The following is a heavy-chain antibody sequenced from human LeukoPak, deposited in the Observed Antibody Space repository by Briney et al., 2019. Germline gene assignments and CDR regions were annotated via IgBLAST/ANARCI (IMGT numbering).Heavy chain of an antibody. CDR2: VSYDGGNR. Sequence: GGSLRLSCAASQFTFSDYSVHWVRQAPGKGLEWVALVSYDGGNRYYADSVKGRFTISRDNSKNTLYLQMNSLRGEDTALYYCAREWTYSSGWSASGYWGQGTLVTVSS. V-gene: IGHV3-30-3*01. J-gene: IGHJ4*02. D-gene: IGHD6-19*01. CDR1: QFTFSDYS. CDR3: AREWTYSSGWSASGY.